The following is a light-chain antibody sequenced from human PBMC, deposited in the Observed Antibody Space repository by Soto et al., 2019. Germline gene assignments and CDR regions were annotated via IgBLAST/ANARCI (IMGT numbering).Light chain of an antibody. Sequence: QSALTQPASVSGSPGQSITISCTGTSSDVGGHNSVAWYQHNPGKAPKLMIYDVSNRPSGVSSRFSGSKSGNTASLSISGLQAEDEADYDCSSYTSSSTLVFGPGPKLTVL. V-gene: IGLV2-14*01. J-gene: IGLJ1*01. CDR3: SSYTSSSTLV. CDR2: DVS. CDR1: SSDVGGHNS.